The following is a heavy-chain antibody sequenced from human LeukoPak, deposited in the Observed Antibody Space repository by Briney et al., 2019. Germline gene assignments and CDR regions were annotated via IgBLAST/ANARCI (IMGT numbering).Heavy chain of an antibody. V-gene: IGHV3-7*01. CDR2: IKQDGTYK. Sequence: GGSLRLSCATSGFTISNYWMSWVRQSPERGLEWVANIKQDGTYKTYVDSVKGRFTISRDNANYALYLQMNSLRAEDTAVYYCARVWKGNYYDYWGQGTLVTVSS. CDR3: ARVWKGNYYDY. J-gene: IGHJ4*02. D-gene: IGHD1-1*01. CDR1: GFTISNYW.